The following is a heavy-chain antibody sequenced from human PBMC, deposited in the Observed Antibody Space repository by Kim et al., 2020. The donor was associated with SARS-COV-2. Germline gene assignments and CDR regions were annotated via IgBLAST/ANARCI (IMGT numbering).Heavy chain of an antibody. CDR3: ARERGADYGGNSYYYYGMDV. V-gene: IGHV1-46*01. Sequence: ASVKVSCKASGYTFTSYYMHWVRQAPGQGLEWMGIINPSGGSTSYAQKFQGRVTMTRDTSTSTVYMELSSLRSEDTAVYYCARERGADYGGNSYYYYGMDVWGQGTTVTVSS. CDR2: INPSGGST. CDR1: GYTFTSYY. D-gene: IGHD4-17*01. J-gene: IGHJ6*02.